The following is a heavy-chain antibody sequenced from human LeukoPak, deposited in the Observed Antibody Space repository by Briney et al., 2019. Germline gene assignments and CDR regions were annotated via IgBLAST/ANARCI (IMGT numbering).Heavy chain of an antibody. Sequence: GGSLRLSCAASGFTFSNAWMSWVRQAPGKGLEWVGRIKSKTDGGTTDYAAPVKGRFTISRDDSKNTLYLQMNSLRAEDTAVYYCAKYPSLRKVVVPAASDYWGQGTLVTVSS. CDR1: GFTFSNAW. CDR2: IKSKTDGGTT. V-gene: IGHV3-15*01. J-gene: IGHJ4*02. D-gene: IGHD2-2*01. CDR3: AKYPSLRKVVVPAASDY.